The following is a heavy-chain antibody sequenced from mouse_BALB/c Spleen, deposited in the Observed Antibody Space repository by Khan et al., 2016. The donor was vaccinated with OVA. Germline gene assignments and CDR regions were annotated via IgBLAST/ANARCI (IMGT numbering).Heavy chain of an antibody. CDR2: ISPNNDGS. Sequence: VQLQQSGPELVKPGASVKMSCKASGYTFTSYVMHWVKQKPGQGLEWIGYISPNNDGSKYNEKFRSKATLTSDKSSSTAYMELSSLTSEDSAVYYCVQSLYYYGSAYEGFAYWGQGTLVTVSA. D-gene: IGHD1-1*01. CDR3: VQSLYYYGSAYEGFAY. V-gene: IGHV1S136*01. J-gene: IGHJ3*01. CDR1: GYTFTSYV.